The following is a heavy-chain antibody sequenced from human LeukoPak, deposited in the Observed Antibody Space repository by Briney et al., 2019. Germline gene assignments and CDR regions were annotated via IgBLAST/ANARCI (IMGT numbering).Heavy chain of an antibody. D-gene: IGHD4-17*01. J-gene: IGHJ4*02. CDR1: GFTFSSFA. Sequence: GGSLRLSCAASGFTFSSFAMTWVRQAPGEGLEWVSTISGSGGSTYYADSVKGRFTISRDNSKNTRYVQMKSLRAEDTAVYYCAKARSSTVTTSFDYWGQGTLVTVSS. CDR2: ISGSGGST. V-gene: IGHV3-23*01. CDR3: AKARSSTVTTSFDY.